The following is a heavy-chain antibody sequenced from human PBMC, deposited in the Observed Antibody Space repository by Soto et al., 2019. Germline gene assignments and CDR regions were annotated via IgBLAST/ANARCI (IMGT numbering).Heavy chain of an antibody. CDR2: ISAYNGNT. D-gene: IGHD5-12*01. CDR3: ARDPPYSGYDNDTGDY. V-gene: IGHV1-18*01. Sequence: QVQLVQSGAEVKKPGASVKVSCKASGYTFTSYGISWVRQAPGQVLEWMGWISAYNGNTNYAQKLQGRVTMTTDTSTSTAYMELRSLRSDYTDVYYWARDPPYSGYDNDTGDYWGQGTLVTVSS. CDR1: GYTFTSYG. J-gene: IGHJ4*02.